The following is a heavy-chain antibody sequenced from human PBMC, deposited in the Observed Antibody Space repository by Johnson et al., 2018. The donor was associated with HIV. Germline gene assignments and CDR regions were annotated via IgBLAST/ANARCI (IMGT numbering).Heavy chain of an antibody. CDR2: MWYDGSNK. V-gene: IGHV3-33*08. CDR1: GFTFSSYG. J-gene: IGHJ3*02. D-gene: IGHD7-27*01. Sequence: QVQLVESGGGVVQPGRSLRLSCAASGFTFSSYGIHWVRQAPGKGLEWVAVMWYDGSNKYYADSVKGRFTISRDNAKNSLYLQMNSLRAEDTAVYYCASTLTGDFGAFDIWGQGTMVTVSS. CDR3: ASTLTGDFGAFDI.